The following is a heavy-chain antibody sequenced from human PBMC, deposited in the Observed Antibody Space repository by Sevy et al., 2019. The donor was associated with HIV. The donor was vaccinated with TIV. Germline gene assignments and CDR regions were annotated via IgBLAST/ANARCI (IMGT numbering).Heavy chain of an antibody. V-gene: IGHV4-39*01. J-gene: IGHJ4*02. CDR1: GDSITRSAYY. D-gene: IGHD6-19*01. Sequence: SETLSLTCSVSGDSITRSAYYWAWIRQPPGKGLEWIGSISSIGSTYQNASLKGRLTMAVETSKSQFSLTLESVTAADTAVYYCARRSAGQWLDVYYFDSWGKGTLVTVSS. CDR3: ARRSAGQWLDVYYFDS. CDR2: ISSIGST.